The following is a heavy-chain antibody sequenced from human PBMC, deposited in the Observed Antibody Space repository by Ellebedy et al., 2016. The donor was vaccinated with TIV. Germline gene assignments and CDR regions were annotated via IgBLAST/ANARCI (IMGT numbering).Heavy chain of an antibody. J-gene: IGHJ4*02. CDR2: IGSSSTHT. Sequence: PGGSLRLSCAASGFTFSDYYMNWIRQAPGKGLEWVSYIGSSSTHTNYADSVKGRFTISGDNAKNSLYLQMNSLRAEDTAVYFCARSRGVSYWGQGTLVTVSS. CDR1: GFTFSDYY. V-gene: IGHV3-11*03. CDR3: ARSRGVSY. D-gene: IGHD2-8*01.